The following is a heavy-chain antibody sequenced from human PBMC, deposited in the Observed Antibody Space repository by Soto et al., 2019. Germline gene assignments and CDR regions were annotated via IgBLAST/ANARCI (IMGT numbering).Heavy chain of an antibody. CDR3: SAGLFPRWVSFHYYSYAMDV. J-gene: IGHJ6*02. Sequence: QLVESGGGLVQPGGSLRLSCAASGFTFSNAWMNWVRQAPGKGLEWVGRIKTDSDGGTTEYAAPVTGRVTISRDDSRNMVYLQLNSLKIEDTAVYYCSAGLFPRWVSFHYYSYAMDVWGQGTTVTVSS. CDR2: IKTDSDGGTT. V-gene: IGHV3-15*07. D-gene: IGHD3-22*01. CDR1: GFTFSNAW.